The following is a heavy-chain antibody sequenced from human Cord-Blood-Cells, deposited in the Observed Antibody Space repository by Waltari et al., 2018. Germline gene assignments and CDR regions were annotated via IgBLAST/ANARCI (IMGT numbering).Heavy chain of an antibody. CDR3: ARSNCSSTSCYYFDY. CDR1: GYNFTGYY. D-gene: IGHD2-2*01. V-gene: IGHV1-2*05. Sequence: QVQLVQSGAEVTKPGASVKASCKASGYNFTGYYITWLRPAPGQGLEWTGRINPNSGGTNYAQKFQGRVTMTRDTSISTAYMELSRLRSDDTVVYYCARSNCSSTSCYYFDYWGQGTLVTVSS. CDR2: INPNSGGT. J-gene: IGHJ4*02.